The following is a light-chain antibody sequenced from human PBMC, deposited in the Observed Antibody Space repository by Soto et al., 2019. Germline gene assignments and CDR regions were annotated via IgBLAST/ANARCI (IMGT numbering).Light chain of an antibody. CDR3: QQYGSSGT. Sequence: DIVLTQSPGTLSLSPGERATLSCRASQSVRSTYLGWYQHKRGQAPRLLIYGTSNRATGIPDRFSGSGSGTDFTLTISRLEPEDFAVYYCQQYGSSGTFGQGTKVDIK. CDR1: QSVRSTY. CDR2: GTS. J-gene: IGKJ1*01. V-gene: IGKV3-20*01.